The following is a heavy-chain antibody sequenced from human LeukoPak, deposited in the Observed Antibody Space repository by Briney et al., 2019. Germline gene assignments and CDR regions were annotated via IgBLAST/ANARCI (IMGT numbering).Heavy chain of an antibody. CDR2: ISSSSSYI. V-gene: IGHV3-21*01. Sequence: PGGSLRLSCAASGFTFSSYSMNWVRQAPGKGLEWVSSISSSSSYIYYADSVKGRFTISRDNAKNSLYLQMNSLRAENTAVYYCARDQYYYGSGSQATFDYWGQGTLVTVSS. D-gene: IGHD3-10*01. CDR1: GFTFSSYS. CDR3: ARDQYYYGSGSQATFDY. J-gene: IGHJ4*02.